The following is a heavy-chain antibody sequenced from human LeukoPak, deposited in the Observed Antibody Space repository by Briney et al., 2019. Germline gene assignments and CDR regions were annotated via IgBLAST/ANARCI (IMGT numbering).Heavy chain of an antibody. V-gene: IGHV4-4*07. J-gene: IGHJ3*01. D-gene: IGHD3-22*01. CDR1: GGSISGYY. Sequence: PSETLSLTCTVSGGSISGYYCSWVRQPAGKGLEWIGRIHTSGSTNYNPSLKRRVTMSVDTSKNYCSLRLSSVTAADTAMYYCARHAPYYYDSSGYYQNWGQGTMVTVSS. CDR2: IHTSGST. CDR3: ARHAPYYYDSSGYYQN.